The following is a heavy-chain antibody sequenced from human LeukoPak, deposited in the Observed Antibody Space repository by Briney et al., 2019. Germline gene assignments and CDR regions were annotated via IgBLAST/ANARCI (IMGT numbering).Heavy chain of an antibody. D-gene: IGHD5-18*01. Sequence: ASVKVSSKPPGGTFTGFPISGGRQAPEQGLWWRGRIFPIFGTANYPQKFQARVTITTDESTSTAYMELSSLRSEDTAVYSCASVLRGYSYGPSFDYWGQGTLVTVSS. J-gene: IGHJ4*02. CDR1: GGTFTGFP. V-gene: IGHV1-69*05. CDR2: IFPIFGTA. CDR3: ASVLRGYSYGPSFDY.